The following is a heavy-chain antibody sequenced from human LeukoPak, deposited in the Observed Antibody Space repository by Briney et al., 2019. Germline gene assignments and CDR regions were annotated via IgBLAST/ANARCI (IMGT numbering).Heavy chain of an antibody. CDR3: AKDQTPYY. V-gene: IGHV3-21*04. Sequence: PGGSLRLSCAASGFTFRTYSINWVRQAPGKGLEWVSSISSSSSYIYYADSVKGRFTISRDNAKNSLYLQMNSLRAEDTAVYYCAKDQTPYYWGQGTLVTVSS. CDR1: GFTFRTYS. CDR2: ISSSSSYI. J-gene: IGHJ4*02.